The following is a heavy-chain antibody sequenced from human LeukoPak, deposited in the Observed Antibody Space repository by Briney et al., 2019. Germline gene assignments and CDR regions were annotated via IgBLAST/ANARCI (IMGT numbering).Heavy chain of an antibody. V-gene: IGHV1-18*01. CDR3: ARDQPLREYYYDSSGSYGMDV. CDR1: GYTFTSYG. D-gene: IGHD3-22*01. J-gene: IGHJ6*02. CDR2: ISAYNGNT. Sequence: ASVKVSCKASGYTFTSYGISWLRQAPGQGLEWMGWISAYNGNTNYAQKLQGRVTMTTDTSTSTAYMELRSLRSDDTAVYYCARDQPLREYYYDSSGSYGMDVWGQGTTVTVSS.